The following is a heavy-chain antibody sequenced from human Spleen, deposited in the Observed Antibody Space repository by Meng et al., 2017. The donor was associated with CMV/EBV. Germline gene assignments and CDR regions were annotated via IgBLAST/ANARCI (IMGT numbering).Heavy chain of an antibody. CDR3: ARSVGATSFDY. J-gene: IGHJ4*02. D-gene: IGHD1-26*01. Sequence: LSCSASGFTFSTYSMNWLRQAPGKGLEWVSSFSSSSYIYYADSVKGRFTISRDNAKNSLYLQMNSLRAEDTAVYYCARSVGATSFDYWGQGTLVTVSS. CDR1: GFTFSTYS. V-gene: IGHV3-21*01. CDR2: FSSSSYI.